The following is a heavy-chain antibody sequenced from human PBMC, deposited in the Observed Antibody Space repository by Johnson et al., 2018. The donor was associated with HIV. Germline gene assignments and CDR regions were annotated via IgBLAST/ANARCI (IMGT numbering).Heavy chain of an antibody. D-gene: IGHD4-17*01. CDR1: GFTFSSYG. CDR3: ARDRGTVTTAQMAFDI. CDR2: IWYDGSNK. Sequence: QMLLVESGGGVVQPGRSLRLSCAASGFTFSSYGMHWVRQAPGKGLEWVAVIWYDGSNKYYADSVKGRFTNSRDNAKNSLYLQMNSLRAEDTALYYCARDRGTVTTAQMAFDIWGQGTMVTVSS. J-gene: IGHJ3*02. V-gene: IGHV3-33*01.